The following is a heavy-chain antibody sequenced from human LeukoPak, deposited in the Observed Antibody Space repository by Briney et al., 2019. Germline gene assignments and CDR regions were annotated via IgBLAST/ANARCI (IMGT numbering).Heavy chain of an antibody. D-gene: IGHD1-26*01. CDR3: ARGIVEATTSVYFDY. J-gene: IGHJ4*02. CDR2: FYAGGTT. V-gene: IGHV3-53*01. CDR1: GFTVSSNF. Sequence: GGSLRLSCAASGFTVSSNFMYWLRQAPGKGLEWVSVFYAGGTTHHADSVKGRFTISRDSFRNTLYLQMNSLRAEDTAVYYCARGIVEATTSVYFDYWGQGTLVTVSS.